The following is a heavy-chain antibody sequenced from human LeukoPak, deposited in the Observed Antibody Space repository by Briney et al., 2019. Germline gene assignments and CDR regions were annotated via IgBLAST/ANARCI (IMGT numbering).Heavy chain of an antibody. CDR1: GFTFSSNS. CDR2: ISSSRSTI. V-gene: IGHV3-48*04. Sequence: QSGGSLRLSCAASGFTFSSNSMNWVRQAPGRGLEWVSYISSSRSTIYYADSVKGRFTISRDNAKNSLYLQMNSLRAEDTAVYYCARAPTDDYGDYSFDYWGQGTLVTVSS. CDR3: ARAPTDDYGDYSFDY. D-gene: IGHD4-17*01. J-gene: IGHJ4*02.